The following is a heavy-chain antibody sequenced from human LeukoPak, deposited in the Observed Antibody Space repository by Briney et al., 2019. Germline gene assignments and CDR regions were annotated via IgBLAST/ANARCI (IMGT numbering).Heavy chain of an antibody. CDR2: IGGSGSGT. Sequence: PGGSLRLSCAASGFTFRSYGMHWVRQAPGKGLEWVSSIGGSGSGTYYADSVNGRFTISRDNSKNTLYLQINSLRAEDTALYYCARDDSGKTRRLYYFDSWGQGTMVTVSS. D-gene: IGHD1-26*01. CDR1: GFTFRSYG. V-gene: IGHV3-23*01. J-gene: IGHJ4*02. CDR3: ARDDSGKTRRLYYFDS.